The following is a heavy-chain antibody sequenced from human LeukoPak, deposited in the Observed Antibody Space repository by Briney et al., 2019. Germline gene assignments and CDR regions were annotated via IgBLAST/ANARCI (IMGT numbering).Heavy chain of an antibody. J-gene: IGHJ4*02. CDR1: GFTFSSYG. V-gene: IGHV3-30*03. CDR3: ARGPNSNWSGLDF. Sequence: GGSLRLSCAASGFTFSSYGMHWVRQAPGKGLEWVAVISYDGSNKYYADSVKGRFTISRDNSKNTLYLQMNSLRAEDTAVYYCARGPNSNWSGLDFWGQGTLLTVSS. D-gene: IGHD6-6*01. CDR2: ISYDGSNK.